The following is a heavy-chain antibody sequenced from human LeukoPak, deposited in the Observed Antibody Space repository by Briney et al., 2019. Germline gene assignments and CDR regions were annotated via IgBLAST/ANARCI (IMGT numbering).Heavy chain of an antibody. CDR2: IYPGDSDT. Sequence: GESLKNSCKGSGYSFTSYWIGWVRQMPGKGLEWMGIIYPGDSDTRYSPSFQGQVTISADQSISTAYLQWSSLKASDTAMYYCARPYCSSTSCNDAFDIWGQGTMVTVSS. CDR1: GYSFTSYW. D-gene: IGHD2-2*01. V-gene: IGHV5-51*01. J-gene: IGHJ3*02. CDR3: ARPYCSSTSCNDAFDI.